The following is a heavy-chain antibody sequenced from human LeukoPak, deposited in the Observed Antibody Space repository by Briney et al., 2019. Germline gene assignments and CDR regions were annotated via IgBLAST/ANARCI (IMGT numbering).Heavy chain of an antibody. V-gene: IGHV3-23*01. CDR2: ISGSGGST. D-gene: IGHD3-22*01. CDR3: AKGGLGYYDSSGSFDY. J-gene: IGHJ4*02. CDR1: GFTFSSYA. Sequence: GGSLRLSCAASGFTFSSYAMSWDRQAPGQGLEWVSAISGSGGSTYYADSVKGRFTISRDNSKNTLYLQMNSLRAEDTAVYYCAKGGLGYYDSSGSFDYWGQGTLVTVSS.